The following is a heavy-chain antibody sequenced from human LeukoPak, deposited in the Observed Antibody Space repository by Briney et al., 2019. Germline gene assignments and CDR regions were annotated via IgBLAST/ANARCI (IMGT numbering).Heavy chain of an antibody. CDR3: AGGPNWGTRVRYNWFDP. CDR1: GYTFTSYD. D-gene: IGHD3-16*01. J-gene: IGHJ5*02. CDR2: MNSNSGNT. V-gene: IGHV1-8*01. Sequence: ASVKVSCKASGYTFTSYDINWVRQATGQGLEWMGWMNSNSGNTGYAQKFQGRVTMTRNTSISTAYMELSSLRSEDTAVYYCAGGPNWGTRVRYNWFDPWGQGTLVTVSS.